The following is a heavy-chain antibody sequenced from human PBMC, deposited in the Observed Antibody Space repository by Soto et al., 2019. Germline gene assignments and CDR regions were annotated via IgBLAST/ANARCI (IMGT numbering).Heavy chain of an antibody. CDR3: AAERRGYSGYDHGV. CDR1: GYTFTSYG. V-gene: IGHV1-18*04. J-gene: IGHJ6*02. D-gene: IGHD5-12*01. CDR2: ISAYNGNT. Sequence: ASVKVSCKASGYTFTSYGISWVRQAPGQGLEWMGWISAYNGNTNYAQKLQGRVTITRDVSTSTAYMELSSLRSEDTAVYYCAAERRGYSGYDHGVWGQGTTVTVSS.